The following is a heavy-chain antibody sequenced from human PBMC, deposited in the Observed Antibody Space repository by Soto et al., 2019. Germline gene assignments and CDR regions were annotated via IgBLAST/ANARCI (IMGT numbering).Heavy chain of an antibody. Sequence: QLQLQESGSGLVKPSQTLSLTCAVSGGSISSGGYSWSWIRQPPGKGLEWIGYIYHSGSTYYNPSLKSRVTMSVDRSKNQFSLKLSSVTAADTAVYYCARAARPRITMVRGVSNWFDPWGQGTLVTVSS. CDR3: ARAARPRITMVRGVSNWFDP. CDR1: GGSISSGGYS. J-gene: IGHJ5*02. CDR2: IYHSGST. V-gene: IGHV4-30-2*01. D-gene: IGHD3-10*01.